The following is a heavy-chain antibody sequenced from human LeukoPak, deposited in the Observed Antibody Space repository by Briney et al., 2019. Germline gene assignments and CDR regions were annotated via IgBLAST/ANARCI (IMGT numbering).Heavy chain of an antibody. J-gene: IGHJ4*02. CDR3: AKGSSSGRPYFFDY. D-gene: IGHD3-10*01. V-gene: IGHV3-21*01. Sequence: PGGSLRLSCEASGFTFTNFSMNWVRQAPGKGLEWVSSITSRSSYIYHADSVRGRFTISRDTAKNSLFLQMNSLRAEDTAVYYCAKGSSSGRPYFFDYWGQGSLVAVSS. CDR1: GFTFTNFS. CDR2: ITSRSSYI.